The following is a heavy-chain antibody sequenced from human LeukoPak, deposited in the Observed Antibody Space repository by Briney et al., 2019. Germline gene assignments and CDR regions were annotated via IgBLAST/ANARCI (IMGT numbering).Heavy chain of an antibody. V-gene: IGHV4-4*07. CDR3: ARGSPDNYVWGSNRYTKLKENFNAPSYYFDY. CDR2: IYTSGST. CDR1: GGFISSYY. J-gene: IGHJ4*02. Sequence: PSETLSLTCTVSGGFISSYYWSWIRQPAGKGLEWIGRIYTSGSTNYNPFLKSRVTMSVDTSKNQFSLKLSSVTAADTAVYYCARGSPDNYVWGSNRYTKLKENFNAPSYYFDYWAQGTLVTVSS. D-gene: IGHD3-16*02.